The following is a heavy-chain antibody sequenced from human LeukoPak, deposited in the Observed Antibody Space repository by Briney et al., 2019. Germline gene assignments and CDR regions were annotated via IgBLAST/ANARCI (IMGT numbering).Heavy chain of an antibody. J-gene: IGHJ2*01. V-gene: IGHV4-39*07. CDR2: INHSGST. Sequence: PSETLSLTCTVSGGSISSSSYYWSWIRQPPGKGLEWIVEINHSGSTNYNPSLKSRVTISVDTSKNQFSLKLSSVTAADTAVYYCAREGATYYYDSSGYYWYFDLWGRGTLVTVSS. CDR1: GGSISSSSYY. D-gene: IGHD3-22*01. CDR3: AREGATYYYDSSGYYWYFDL.